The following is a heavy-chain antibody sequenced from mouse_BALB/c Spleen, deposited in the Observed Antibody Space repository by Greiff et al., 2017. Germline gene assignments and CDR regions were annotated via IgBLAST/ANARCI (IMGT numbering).Heavy chain of an antibody. D-gene: IGHD1-1*01. CDR3: ARYRIYYGSSPMDY. CDR2: IYPGDGDT. CDR1: GYAFSSYW. Sequence: QVQLKQSGAELVRPGSSVKISCKASGYAFSSYWMNWVKQRPGQGLEWIGQIYPGDGDTNYNGKFKGKATLTADKSSSTAYMQLSSLTSEDSAVYFCARYRIYYGSSPMDYWGQGTSVTVSS. J-gene: IGHJ4*01. V-gene: IGHV1-80*01.